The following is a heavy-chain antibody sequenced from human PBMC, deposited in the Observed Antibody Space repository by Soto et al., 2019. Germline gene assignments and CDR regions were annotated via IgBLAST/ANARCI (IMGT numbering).Heavy chain of an antibody. CDR2: IRSKANSYAT. CDR3: TRTGPTRFFGPSYYYYYGMDV. CDR1: GFTFSGSA. Sequence: GGSLRLSCAASGFTFSGSAMHWVRQASGKGLEWVGRIRSKANSYATAYAASVKGRFTISRDDSKNTAYLQMNSLKTEDTAVYYCTRTGPTRFFGPSYYYYYGMDVWGQGTTVTVSS. J-gene: IGHJ6*02. V-gene: IGHV3-73*01. D-gene: IGHD3-3*01.